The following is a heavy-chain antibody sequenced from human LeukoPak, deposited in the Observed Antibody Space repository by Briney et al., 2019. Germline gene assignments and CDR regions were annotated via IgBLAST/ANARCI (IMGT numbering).Heavy chain of an antibody. CDR2: ISRSSIYI. CDR1: GFTFSSYA. CDR3: ARVPHYGDYVHYYFDY. Sequence: GGSLRLSCAASGFTFSSYAMSWVRQAPGKGLEWVSSISRSSIYIYYADSVMGRFTISRDNAKSSLYLQMNSLRAEDTAVYYCARVPHYGDYVHYYFDYWGQGTLVTVSS. D-gene: IGHD4-17*01. J-gene: IGHJ4*02. V-gene: IGHV3-21*01.